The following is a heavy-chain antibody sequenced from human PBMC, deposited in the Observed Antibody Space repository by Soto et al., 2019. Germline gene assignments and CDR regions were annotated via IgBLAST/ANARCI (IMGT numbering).Heavy chain of an antibody. CDR1: GFTFATYA. Sequence: GGSLRLSCAASGFTFATYAMEWVRQAPGKGLEWVALISYDGSNKYYAESVMGRFTISRDNSKNTLYLQLNSLRTDDTAVYYCARPVEPFYYYGMDVWGQGTTVTV. CDR2: ISYDGSNK. V-gene: IGHV3-30-3*01. CDR3: ARPVEPFYYYGMDV. J-gene: IGHJ6*02.